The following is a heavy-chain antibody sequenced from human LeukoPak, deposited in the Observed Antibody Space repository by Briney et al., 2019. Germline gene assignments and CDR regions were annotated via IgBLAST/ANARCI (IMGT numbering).Heavy chain of an antibody. D-gene: IGHD4-17*01. CDR2: IIPIFGTA. J-gene: IGHJ6*03. CDR3: ARDDYGDGRSIDYYYMDV. CDR1: GYTFTSYY. Sequence: ASVKVSCKASGYTFTSYYMHWVRQAPGQGLEWMGRIIPIFGTANYAQKFQGRVTITTDESTSTAYMELSSLRSEDTAVYYCARDDYGDGRSIDYYYMDVWGKGTTVTVSS. V-gene: IGHV1-69*05.